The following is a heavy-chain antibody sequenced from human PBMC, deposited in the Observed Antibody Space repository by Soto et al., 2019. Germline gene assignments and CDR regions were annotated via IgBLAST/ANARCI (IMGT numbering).Heavy chain of an antibody. J-gene: IGHJ4*02. Sequence: QVQLVQSGAEVKKPGSSVKVSCKASGGTFSSYAISWVRQAPGQGLEWMGGIIPIFGTANYAQKFQGRVTITADDSTSTAYMELSSLRSEDTAVYYCARERVQDIVVVPAAPFDYWGQGSLVTVSS. CDR2: IIPIFGTA. CDR3: ARERVQDIVVVPAAPFDY. CDR1: GGTFSSYA. D-gene: IGHD2-2*01. V-gene: IGHV1-69*01.